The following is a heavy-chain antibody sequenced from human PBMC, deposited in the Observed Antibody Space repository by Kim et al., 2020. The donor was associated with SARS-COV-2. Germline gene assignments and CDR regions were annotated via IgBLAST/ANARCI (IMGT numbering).Heavy chain of an antibody. CDR2: ISGSGGST. J-gene: IGHJ4*02. V-gene: IGHV3-23*01. CDR1: GFTFSSYA. D-gene: IGHD3-22*01. CDR3: AKDRDPITMIVVTPDY. Sequence: GGSLRLSCAASGFTFSSYAMSWVRQAPGKGLEWVSAISGSGGSTYYADSVKGRFTISRDNSKNTLYLQMNSLRTEDTAVYYCAKDRDPITMIVVTPDYWGQGTLVTVSS.